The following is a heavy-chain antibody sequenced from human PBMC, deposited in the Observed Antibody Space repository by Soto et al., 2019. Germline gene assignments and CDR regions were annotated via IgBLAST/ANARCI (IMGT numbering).Heavy chain of an antibody. CDR1: GGTFSSYA. J-gene: IGHJ6*02. V-gene: IGHV1-69*12. CDR2: IIPIFGTS. CDR3: ASPSTAYNYYYGMDV. Sequence: VQLAQSGAEVKKPGSSVKVSCKASGGTFSSYAISWVRQAPGQGLEWMGGIIPIFGTSNYAQEFQGRVTITADESTSTAYMELSSLRSEDTAAYYCASPSTAYNYYYGMDVWGQGTTVTVSS. D-gene: IGHD2-2*01.